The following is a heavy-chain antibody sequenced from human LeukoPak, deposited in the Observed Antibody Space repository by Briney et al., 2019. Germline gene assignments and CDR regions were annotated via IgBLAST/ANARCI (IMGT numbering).Heavy chain of an antibody. CDR2: IYPGDSDT. CDR1: GYSFTSYW. V-gene: IGHV5-51*01. D-gene: IGHD3-22*01. CDR3: ARHPPQDSSGYYSPRFDY. J-gene: IGHJ4*02. Sequence: GESLKISCKGSGYSFTSYWIGWVRQMPGKGLEWMGIIYPGDSDTRYSPSFQGQVTISADKSISTAYLQWSSLKASDTAMYYCARHPPQDSSGYYSPRFDYWGQGTLVTVSS.